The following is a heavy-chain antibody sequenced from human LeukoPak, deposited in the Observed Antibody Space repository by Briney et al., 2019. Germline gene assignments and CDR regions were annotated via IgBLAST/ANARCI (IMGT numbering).Heavy chain of an antibody. D-gene: IGHD4-23*01. CDR2: IYYSGST. Sequence: SETLSLTCSVSGGSISSGGYYWSWIRQHPGKGLEWIGYIYYSGSTYYNPSLKSRVTLSVDTSRNQFYLKLSSVAAAATVLYYCARVLGGDYGGNSVWYFDLWGRGTLVTVSS. CDR1: GGSISSGGYY. CDR3: ARVLGGDYGGNSVWYFDL. V-gene: IGHV4-31*03. J-gene: IGHJ2*01.